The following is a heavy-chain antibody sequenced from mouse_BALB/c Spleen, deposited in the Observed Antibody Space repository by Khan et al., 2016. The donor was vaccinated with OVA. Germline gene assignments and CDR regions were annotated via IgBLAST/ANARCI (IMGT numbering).Heavy chain of an antibody. Sequence: QIQLVQSGPELKKPGETVKISCKASGYTFTNNGMNWVKQNPGKGLKWMGWINTYTGEPTYVNDFKGRFAFSLETSATTAYLQINNLKTEDTAAYFCARGGYGGTMDYWGQGTSVTVSS. CDR2: INTYTGEP. CDR3: ARGGYGGTMDY. J-gene: IGHJ4*01. D-gene: IGHD1-1*01. CDR1: GYTFTNNG. V-gene: IGHV9-3-1*01.